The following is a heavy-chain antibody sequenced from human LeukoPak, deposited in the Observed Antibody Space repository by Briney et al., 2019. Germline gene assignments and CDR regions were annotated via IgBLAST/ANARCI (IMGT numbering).Heavy chain of an antibody. V-gene: IGHV3-48*03. J-gene: IGHJ5*02. Sequence: GGSLRLSCAASGFTFSSYEVNWVRQAPGKGLEWVSYISSSGRTIYYADSVKGRFTISRDNAKNSLYLQMNSLRAEDTAIYYCVLYNWFDPWGQGTLVTVSS. CDR2: ISSSGRTI. CDR3: VLYNWFDP. CDR1: GFTFSSYE.